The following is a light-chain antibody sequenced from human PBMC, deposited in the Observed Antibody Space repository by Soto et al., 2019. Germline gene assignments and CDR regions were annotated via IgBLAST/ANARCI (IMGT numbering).Light chain of an antibody. V-gene: IGLV1-40*01. J-gene: IGLJ1*01. CDR3: QSYDSSPSGYV. Sequence: QSVLTQPPSVSGAPGQRVTISCTGSGSNIGAGYDVHWYQQLPGTAPKLLIFANINRPSGVPDRFSGSKSGTSASLVITGLRAGDEADYYCQSYDSSPSGYVFGTGTKLTVL. CDR2: ANI. CDR1: GSNIGAGYD.